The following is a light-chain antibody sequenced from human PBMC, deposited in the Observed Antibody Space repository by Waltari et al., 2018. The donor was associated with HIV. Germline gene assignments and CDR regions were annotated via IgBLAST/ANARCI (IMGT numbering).Light chain of an antibody. CDR3: CSSAGGGDFGL. CDR1: ISENGTHNL. V-gene: IGLV2-23*01. Sequence: QFALPQPAPVSGSHGQRLTPSCMGTISENGTHNLTFRYQQYPGRAPVLIIYEDIKRPSGVSERFSGSRSGKRAFLTVAGGKVEDEADYYCCSSAGGGDFGLFGGGTRLTV. CDR2: EDI. J-gene: IGLJ2*01.